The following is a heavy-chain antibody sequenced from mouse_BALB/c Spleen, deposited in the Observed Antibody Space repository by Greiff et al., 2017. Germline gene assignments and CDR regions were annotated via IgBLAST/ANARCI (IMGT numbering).Heavy chain of an antibody. J-gene: IGHJ2*01. CDR1: GFNIKDYY. Sequence: DVQLQESGAELVRPGASVKLSCTASGFNIKDYYMHWVKQRPEQGLEWIGWIDPENGDTEYAPKFQGKATMTADTSSNTAYLQLSSLTSEDTAVYYCNAGGGNYDYWGQGTTLTVSS. CDR2: IDPENGDT. V-gene: IGHV14-4*02. CDR3: NAGGGNYDY. D-gene: IGHD2-1*01.